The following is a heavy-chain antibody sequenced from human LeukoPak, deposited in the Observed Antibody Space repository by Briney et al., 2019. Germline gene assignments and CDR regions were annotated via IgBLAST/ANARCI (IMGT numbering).Heavy chain of an antibody. J-gene: IGHJ4*02. CDR1: GYTFTGYY. CDR3: ARSAVGAAYTNT. D-gene: IGHD1-26*01. V-gene: IGHV1-2*02. Sequence: GSVTVSCKASGYTFTGYYMHWVRQAPGQGLEWMGWINPNSGGTNYAQKFQGRVTITRDTSISTAYMELSRLRSDDTAVYYCARSAVGAAYTNTWGQGTLVTVSS. CDR2: INPNSGGT.